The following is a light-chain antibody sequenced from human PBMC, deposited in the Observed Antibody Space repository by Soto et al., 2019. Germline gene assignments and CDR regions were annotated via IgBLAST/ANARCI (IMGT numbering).Light chain of an antibody. CDR2: KAS. J-gene: IGKJ2*01. V-gene: IGKV1-5*03. CDR3: QEYKSYST. Sequence: DLQMTQSPSTLSASVGDRVTITCRASQSISSWLAWYQQKPGKAPKLLIYKASSLESGVPSRFSGSGAGTEFTLPISSLQPDDFATYYCQEYKSYSTFGQGTKLEIK. CDR1: QSISSW.